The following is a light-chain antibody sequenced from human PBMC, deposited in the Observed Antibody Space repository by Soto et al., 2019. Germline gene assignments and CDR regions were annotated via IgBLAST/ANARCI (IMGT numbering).Light chain of an antibody. CDR2: DAS. Sequence: DIQMTQSPSTLSASVGDRVTITCRASQSISSWLAWYQQKPGKAPKLLIYDASSLESGVPSRFSGSGSGTEFTHTISSLQPDDFATYYCQQGTFGQGTKLEIK. CDR1: QSISSW. J-gene: IGKJ2*02. CDR3: QQGT. V-gene: IGKV1-5*01.